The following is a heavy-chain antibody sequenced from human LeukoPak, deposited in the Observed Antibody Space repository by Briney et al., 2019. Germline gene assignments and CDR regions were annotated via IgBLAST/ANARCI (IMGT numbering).Heavy chain of an antibody. CDR3: ARGIGPKPGYSSGGSCYPAEGFFDY. Sequence: PSETLSLTCTVAGGSISSYYWSWIRQPPGKGLEWIGYIYYSGSTNYNPSLKSRVTISVDTSKNQFSLKLSSVTAADTAVYYCARGIGPKPGYSSGGSCYPAEGFFDYWGQGTLVTVSS. CDR1: GGSISSYY. D-gene: IGHD2-15*01. J-gene: IGHJ4*02. V-gene: IGHV4-59*01. CDR2: IYYSGST.